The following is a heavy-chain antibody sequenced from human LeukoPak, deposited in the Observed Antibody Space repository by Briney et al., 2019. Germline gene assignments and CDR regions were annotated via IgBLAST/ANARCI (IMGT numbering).Heavy chain of an antibody. J-gene: IGHJ6*02. D-gene: IGHD3-10*01. Sequence: SQTLSLTCAISGDIVSSNSAAWNWIRQSPSRGLEWLGRTYYRSKWYNDYAVSVKSRITINPDTSKNQFSLQLNSVTPEDTAVYYCARDESHPYYYGSGSHYYYYGMDVWGQGTTVTVSS. CDR1: GDIVSSNSAA. CDR2: TYYRSKWYN. CDR3: ARDESHPYYYGSGSHYYYYGMDV. V-gene: IGHV6-1*01.